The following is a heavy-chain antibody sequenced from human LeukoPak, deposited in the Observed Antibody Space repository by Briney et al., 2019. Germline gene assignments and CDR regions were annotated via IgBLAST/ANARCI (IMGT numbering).Heavy chain of an antibody. V-gene: IGHV1-69*04. D-gene: IGHD5-24*01. J-gene: IGHJ4*02. CDR2: IIPIFGIA. Sequence: SVKVSCKASGGTFSSYAISWVRQAPGQGLEWMGRIIPIFGIANYAQKFQGRVTITADKSTSTAHMELSSLRSEDTAVYYCAREAPPHGYNPYYLDYWGQGTLVTVSS. CDR3: AREAPPHGYNPYYLDY. CDR1: GGTFSSYA.